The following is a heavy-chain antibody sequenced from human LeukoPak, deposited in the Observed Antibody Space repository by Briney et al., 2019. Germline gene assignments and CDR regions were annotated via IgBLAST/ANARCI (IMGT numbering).Heavy chain of an antibody. CDR3: ARARINWNKSGDFDY. V-gene: IGHV4-61*01. D-gene: IGHD1/OR15-1a*01. J-gene: IGHJ4*02. Sequence: SETLSLTCTVSGGSVSSGSYYWSWIRQPPGKGLECIGYIYYTGSTNYNPSLKSRVIMSVDTSKNQFSLRLSSVTAADTAVYYCARARINWNKSGDFDYWGQGTLVTVSS. CDR1: GGSVSSGSYY. CDR2: IYYTGST.